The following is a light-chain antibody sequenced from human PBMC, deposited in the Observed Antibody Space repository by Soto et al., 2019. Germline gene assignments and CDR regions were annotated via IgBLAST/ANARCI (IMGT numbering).Light chain of an antibody. CDR2: GAA. V-gene: IGKV3-15*01. CDR3: QQYHNWPA. Sequence: VLTQSKGTLSFSPGERATLSCRASQSLSNNIYLAWYQQKPGQAPRLLIYGAATRATGIPARFSGSGSGTEFTLTISSLQSEDFAVYYCQQYHNWPAFGQGTKVDIK. J-gene: IGKJ1*01. CDR1: QSLSNN.